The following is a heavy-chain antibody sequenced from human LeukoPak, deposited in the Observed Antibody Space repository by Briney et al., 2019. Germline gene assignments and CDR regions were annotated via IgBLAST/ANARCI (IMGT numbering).Heavy chain of an antibody. D-gene: IGHD3-10*01. CDR3: ARGYSSGGCLDY. CDR2: IKKDGSEK. Sequence: GGSLRLSCAASGFTLSSYWMSWVRQAPGKGLEWGANIKKDGSEKYYVESVKGRFTISRDNAKNSLYLQMNSLRAEDTTVYYCARGYSSGGCLDYWGQGTLVTVSS. V-gene: IGHV3-7*01. J-gene: IGHJ4*02. CDR1: GFTLSSYW.